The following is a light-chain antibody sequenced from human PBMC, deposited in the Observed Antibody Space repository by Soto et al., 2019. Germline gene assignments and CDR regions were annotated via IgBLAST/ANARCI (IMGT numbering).Light chain of an antibody. CDR2: DAS. V-gene: IGKV3-11*01. J-gene: IGKJ2*01. Sequence: EIVLTQSPATLSLSPGERATLSCRASQSVSSYLAWYQQKPGQAPRLLIYDASNRATGIPARFSGSGSGTDFTLTISSLEPEDFAVYFCQQYYKLPYTFGQGTRLEIK. CDR3: QQYYKLPYT. CDR1: QSVSSY.